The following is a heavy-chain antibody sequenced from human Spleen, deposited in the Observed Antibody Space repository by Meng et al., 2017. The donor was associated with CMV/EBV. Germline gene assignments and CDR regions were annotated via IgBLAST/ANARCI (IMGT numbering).Heavy chain of an antibody. CDR1: GFTFSNCW. D-gene: IGHD7-27*01. Sequence: SGFTFSNCWMHWVRQAPGKGLVWVSRISSDGSSINYADSVKGRFTISRDNAKNTLYLQMNSLRAEDTAVYYCARDPATNWGGQALDYWGQGTLVTVSS. V-gene: IGHV3-74*01. J-gene: IGHJ4*02. CDR3: ARDPATNWGGQALDY. CDR2: ISSDGSSI.